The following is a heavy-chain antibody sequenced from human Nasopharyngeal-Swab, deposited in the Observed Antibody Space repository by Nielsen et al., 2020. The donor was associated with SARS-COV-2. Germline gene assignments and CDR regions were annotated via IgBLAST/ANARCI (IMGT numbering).Heavy chain of an antibody. V-gene: IGHV3-7*01. J-gene: IGHJ4*02. CDR3: ASSHYDFWSGYYLGVDY. Sequence: GESLKIFCAASGFTFSSYWMSWVRQAPGKGLEWVANIKQDGSEKYYVDSVKGRFTISRDNAKNSLYLQMNSLRAEDTAVYYCASSHYDFWSGYYLGVDYWGQGTLVTVSS. D-gene: IGHD3-3*01. CDR1: GFTFSSYW. CDR2: IKQDGSEK.